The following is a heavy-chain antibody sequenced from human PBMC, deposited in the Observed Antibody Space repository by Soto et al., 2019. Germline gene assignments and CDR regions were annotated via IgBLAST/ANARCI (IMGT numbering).Heavy chain of an antibody. CDR2: IHPSGST. CDR1: DGSFSDYY. D-gene: IGHD4-4*01. V-gene: IGHV4-34*01. CDR3: ARGTDDYKTGNY. Sequence: PSETLSLTCAVYDGSFSDYYWSWIRQPPGKGLEWIGEIHPSGSTHYNPSLKSRGTISVDTSKNQFSLKLSSVTAADTAIYYCARGTDDYKTGNYWGQGTLVTVSS. J-gene: IGHJ4*02.